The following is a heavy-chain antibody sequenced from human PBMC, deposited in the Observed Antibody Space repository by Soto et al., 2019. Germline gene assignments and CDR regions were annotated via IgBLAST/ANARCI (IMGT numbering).Heavy chain of an antibody. CDR2: ISYDGSNK. CDR3: ARDFTVLAAAGTVLKFDY. CDR1: GFTFSSYA. Sequence: QVQLVESGGGVVQPGRSLRLSCAASGFTFSSYAMHWVRQAPGKGLEWVAVISYDGSNKYYADSVKGRFTISRDNSKNTLYLQMNSLRAEDTAVYYCARDFTVLAAAGTVLKFDYWGQGTLVTVSS. V-gene: IGHV3-30-3*01. D-gene: IGHD6-13*01. J-gene: IGHJ4*02.